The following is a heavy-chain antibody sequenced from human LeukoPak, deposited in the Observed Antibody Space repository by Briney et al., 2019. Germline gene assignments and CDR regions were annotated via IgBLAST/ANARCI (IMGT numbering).Heavy chain of an antibody. CDR1: GFTVSSNF. CDR3: AKSQWEYYYDSSGQQFDY. CDR2: IYSGGST. D-gene: IGHD3-22*01. J-gene: IGHJ4*02. V-gene: IGHV3-53*01. Sequence: GGSLRLSCAASGFTVSSNFMSWVRQAPGKGLEWVSVIYSGGSTYYADSVKGRFTISRDNSKNTLYLQMNSLRAEDTAVYYCAKSQWEYYYDSSGQQFDYWGQGTLVTVSS.